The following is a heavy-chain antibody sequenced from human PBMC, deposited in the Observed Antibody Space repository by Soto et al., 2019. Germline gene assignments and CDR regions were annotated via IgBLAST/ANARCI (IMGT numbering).Heavy chain of an antibody. CDR2: INAGNGNT. V-gene: IGHV1-3*01. Sequence: EASAKLCCKASGYTVTSYAMDWLRQAPGQRLEWMGWINAGNGNTKYSQKFQGRVTITRDTSASTAYMELSSLRSEDTAVYYCARPDNYGDYNFDYWGQGTLVTVSS. CDR1: GYTVTSYA. D-gene: IGHD4-17*01. CDR3: ARPDNYGDYNFDY. J-gene: IGHJ4*02.